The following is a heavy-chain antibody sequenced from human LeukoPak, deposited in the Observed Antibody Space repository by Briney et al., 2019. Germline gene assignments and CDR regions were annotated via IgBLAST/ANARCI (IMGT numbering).Heavy chain of an antibody. Sequence: SETLSLTCTVSGGSISSGGYYWSWIRQPPGKGLEWIGYIYHSGSTYYNPSLKSRVTISVDRSKNQFSLKLSSVTAADTAVYYCAREGAARNFDYWGQGILVTVSS. CDR1: GGSISSGGYY. J-gene: IGHJ4*02. CDR2: IYHSGST. CDR3: AREGAARNFDY. D-gene: IGHD6-6*01. V-gene: IGHV4-30-2*01.